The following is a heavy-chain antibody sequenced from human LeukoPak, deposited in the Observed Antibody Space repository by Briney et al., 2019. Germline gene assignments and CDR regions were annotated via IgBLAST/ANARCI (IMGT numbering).Heavy chain of an antibody. D-gene: IGHD2-2*01. Sequence: SETLSLTCTVSGGSISSGSYYWSWIRQPAGKGLEWIGRIYTSGSTNYNPSLKGRVTISVDTSKNQFSLKLSSVTAADTAVYYCARDCSSTSCPHNWFDPWGQGTLVTVSS. CDR1: GGSISSGSYY. CDR3: ARDCSSTSCPHNWFDP. J-gene: IGHJ5*02. CDR2: IYTSGST. V-gene: IGHV4-61*02.